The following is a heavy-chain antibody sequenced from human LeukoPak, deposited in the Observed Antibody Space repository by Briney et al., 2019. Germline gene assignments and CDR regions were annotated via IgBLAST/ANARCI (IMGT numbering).Heavy chain of an antibody. D-gene: IGHD3-22*01. J-gene: IGHJ3*02. Sequence: GGSLRLSCVASGFTFSAYDMHWVRQAAGKGLEWVSGIGTARDTHYSDSVKGRFTTSRENAMNSFYLQMNSLTVGDTAVYYCARAGQWFSDAYDIWGHGTMVIVSS. CDR1: GFTFSAYD. V-gene: IGHV3-13*01. CDR3: ARAGQWFSDAYDI. CDR2: IGTARDT.